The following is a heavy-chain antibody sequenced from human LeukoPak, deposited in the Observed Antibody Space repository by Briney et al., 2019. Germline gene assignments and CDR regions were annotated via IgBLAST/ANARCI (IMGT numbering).Heavy chain of an antibody. Sequence: PSQTLSLTCTVSGASISSGDYYWSWIRQPPGKGLEWIGYIYHNESTYSNPSLRSRVTISVDTSKNQFSLQLSSVTAADTAVYFCARDARFGELVHWGQGILVTVSS. CDR3: ARDARFGELVH. V-gene: IGHV4-30-4*01. CDR2: IYHNEST. D-gene: IGHD3-10*01. CDR1: GASISSGDYY. J-gene: IGHJ4*02.